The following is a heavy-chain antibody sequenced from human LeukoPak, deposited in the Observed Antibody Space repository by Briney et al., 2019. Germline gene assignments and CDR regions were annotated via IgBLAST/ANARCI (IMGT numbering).Heavy chain of an antibody. J-gene: IGHJ3*02. CDR2: IHSGGST. CDR1: GFTFGDYA. Sequence: GRSLRLSCTASGFTFGDYAMSWVRQAPGKGLEWVSVIHSGGSTYYADSVKGRFIIYRDNSKNTLYLQINSLSSEDTAVYYCASDPGGNQNGFDIWGQGTMVTVSS. CDR3: ASDPGGNQNGFDI. V-gene: IGHV3-66*01. D-gene: IGHD3-16*01.